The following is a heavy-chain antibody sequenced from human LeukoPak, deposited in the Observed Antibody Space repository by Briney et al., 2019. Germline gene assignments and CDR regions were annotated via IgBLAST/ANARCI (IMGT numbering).Heavy chain of an antibody. Sequence: PSETLSLTCAVYGGSFSGYYWSWIRQPPGKGLEWIGEINHSGSTNYNPSLKSRVTISVDTSKNQFSLKLSPVTAADTAVYYCARGLPTMVRGVIITAFDYWGQGTLVTVSS. CDR3: ARGLPTMVRGVIITAFDY. V-gene: IGHV4-34*01. CDR1: GGSFSGYY. D-gene: IGHD3-10*01. J-gene: IGHJ4*02. CDR2: INHSGST.